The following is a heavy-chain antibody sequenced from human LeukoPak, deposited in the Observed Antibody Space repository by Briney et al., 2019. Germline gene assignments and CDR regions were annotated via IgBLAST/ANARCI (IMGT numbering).Heavy chain of an antibody. V-gene: IGHV3-21*01. CDR1: RFTFSSYT. D-gene: IGHD6-13*01. CDR2: ISGSSSYT. CDR3: AREHQPGYSSSWYSLDY. J-gene: IGHJ4*02. Sequence: PGGSLRLSCAASRFTFSSYTMNWVRQAPGRGLEWVSSISGSSSYTNYADSVKGRFTISRDNANNSLYLQMNSLRAEDTAVYYCAREHQPGYSSSWYSLDYWGQGTLVTVSS.